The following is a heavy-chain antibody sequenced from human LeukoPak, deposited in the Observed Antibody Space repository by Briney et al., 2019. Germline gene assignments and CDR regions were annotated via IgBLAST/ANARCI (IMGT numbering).Heavy chain of an antibody. CDR1: GGSISSSSYY. J-gene: IGHJ4*02. Sequence: SETLSLTCTVSGGSISSSSYYWGWIRQPPGKGLEWIGSIYYSGSTYYNPSLKSRVTISVDTSKNQLSLKLSSVTAADTAVYYCAASIAAAGESFDYWGQGTLVTVSS. CDR3: AASIAAAGESFDY. V-gene: IGHV4-39*01. CDR2: IYYSGST. D-gene: IGHD6-13*01.